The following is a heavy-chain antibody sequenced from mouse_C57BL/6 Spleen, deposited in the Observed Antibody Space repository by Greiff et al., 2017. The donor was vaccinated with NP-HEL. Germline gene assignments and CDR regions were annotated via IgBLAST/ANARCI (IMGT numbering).Heavy chain of an antibody. J-gene: IGHJ3*01. CDR2: ISYDGSN. CDR1: GYSITSGYY. V-gene: IGHV3-6*01. CDR3: ARGLPWGFAY. Sequence: EVKLQESGPGLVKPSQSLSLTCSVTGYSITSGYYWNWIRQFPGNKLEWMGYISYDGSNNYNPSLKNRISITRDTSKNQFFLKLNSVTTEDTATYYCARGLPWGFAYWGQGTLVTVSA. D-gene: IGHD2-1*01.